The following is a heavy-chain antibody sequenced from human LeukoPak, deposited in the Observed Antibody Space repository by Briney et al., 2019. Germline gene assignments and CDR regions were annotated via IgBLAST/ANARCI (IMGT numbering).Heavy chain of an antibody. CDR1: GFTFSSYG. V-gene: IGHV3-30*06. CDR3: AKARPTYMFRGVPLDV. D-gene: IGHD3-10*01. CDR2: ISYDESNQ. J-gene: IGHJ6*04. Sequence: GGSLRLSCVASGFTFSSYGIHWVRQAPGKGLEWVAAISYDESNQSYADSVKGRFTISRDNSKNTLYLQMNSLRAEDTAVYYCAKARPTYMFRGVPLDVWGKGTTVPVSS.